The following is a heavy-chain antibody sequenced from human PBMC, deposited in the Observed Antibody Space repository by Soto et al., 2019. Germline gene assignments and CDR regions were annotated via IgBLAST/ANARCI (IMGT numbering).Heavy chain of an antibody. V-gene: IGHV1-8*01. J-gene: IGHJ5*02. CDR2: MNTNSGNT. D-gene: IGHD2-15*01. CDR1: GYTFTSYS. Sequence: QVQLVQSGAEVKKPGASVKVSCKASGYTFTSYSINWVRQATGQGLGWVGWMNTNSGNTGYAQKFQGRVTMTRDTSISTAYMELSSLTFEDTAEYYCARDYGGSSGWFDPWGQGTLVTVSS. CDR3: ARDYGGSSGWFDP.